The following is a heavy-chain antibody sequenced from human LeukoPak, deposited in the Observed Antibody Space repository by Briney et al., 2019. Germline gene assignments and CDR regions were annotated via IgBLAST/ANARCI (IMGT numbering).Heavy chain of an antibody. Sequence: ASVKVSCKASGYTFTSYGISWVRQAPGQGLEWMGWISAYNGNTNYAQKLQGRVTMTTDTSTSTAYMELRSLRSDDTAVYYCTREILRYFDWLPPGGAFDIWGQGTMVTVSS. CDR1: GYTFTSYG. CDR3: TREILRYFDWLPPGGAFDI. CDR2: ISAYNGNT. J-gene: IGHJ3*02. V-gene: IGHV1-18*01. D-gene: IGHD3-9*01.